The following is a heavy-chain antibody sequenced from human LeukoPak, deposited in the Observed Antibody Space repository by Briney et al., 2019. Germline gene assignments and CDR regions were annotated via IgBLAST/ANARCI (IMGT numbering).Heavy chain of an antibody. CDR2: IYSGGST. Sequence: GGSLRLSCAASGFTVSSNYMSWVRQAPGKGLEWVSVIYSGGSTYYADSVKGRFTISRDNSKNTLYLQMNSLRAEDTAVYYCARGHRNTMVRGVIRYYYMDVWGKGTTVTISS. J-gene: IGHJ6*03. CDR1: GFTVSSNY. V-gene: IGHV3-66*01. CDR3: ARGHRNTMVRGVIRYYYMDV. D-gene: IGHD3-10*01.